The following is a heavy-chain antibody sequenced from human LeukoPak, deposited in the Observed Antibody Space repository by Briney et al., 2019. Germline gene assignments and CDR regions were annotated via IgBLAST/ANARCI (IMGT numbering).Heavy chain of an antibody. CDR2: IIPIFGTA. J-gene: IGHJ5*02. CDR3: ARATYYYDSSGLFDP. CDR1: GGTFSSYA. D-gene: IGHD3-22*01. Sequence: SVKVSCKASGGTFSSYAISWVRQAPGQGLEWMGGIIPIFGTANYAQKFQGRVTITADESTSTAYMELSSLRSEDTAVYYCARATYYYDSSGLFDPWGQGTLVTVSS. V-gene: IGHV1-69*13.